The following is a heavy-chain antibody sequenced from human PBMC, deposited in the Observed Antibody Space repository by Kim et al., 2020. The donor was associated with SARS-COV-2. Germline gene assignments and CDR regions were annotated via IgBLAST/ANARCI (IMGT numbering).Heavy chain of an antibody. V-gene: IGHV3-43*02. Sequence: GGSLRLSCAASGFTFDDYAMHWVRQAPGKGLEWVSLISGDGGSTYYADSVKGRFTISRDNSKNSLYLQMNSLRTEDTALYYCAKPGAERWLQWPGGFDYWGQGTLVTVSS. J-gene: IGHJ4*02. CDR3: AKPGAERWLQWPGGFDY. D-gene: IGHD5-12*01. CDR2: ISGDGGST. CDR1: GFTFDDYA.